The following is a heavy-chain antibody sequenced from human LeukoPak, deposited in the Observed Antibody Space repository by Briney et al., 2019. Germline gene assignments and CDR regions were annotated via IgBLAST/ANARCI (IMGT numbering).Heavy chain of an antibody. Sequence: GGSLRLSCAASGFTFSSYSMNWVRQAPGNGLEWVSSISSSSYIYYADSVKGRFTISRDNAKDSLYLQMNSLRAEDTAVYYCARQTYYGSGSYYNGDAFDIWGQGTMVTVSS. CDR1: GFTFSSYS. CDR3: ARQTYYGSGSYYNGDAFDI. V-gene: IGHV3-21*01. CDR2: ISSSSYI. D-gene: IGHD3-10*01. J-gene: IGHJ3*02.